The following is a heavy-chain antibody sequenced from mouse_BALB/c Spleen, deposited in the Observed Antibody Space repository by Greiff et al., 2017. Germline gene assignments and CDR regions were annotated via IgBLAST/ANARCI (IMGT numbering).Heavy chain of an antibody. J-gene: IGHJ2*01. V-gene: IGHV5-6-5*01. D-gene: IGHD1-2*01. CDR3: ARGVHYYGYPYYFDY. Sequence: EVKLMESGGGLVQPGGSLKLSCAASGFTFSSYGMSWVRQTPDKRLELVATISSGGSTYYPDSVKGRFTISRDNARNILYLQMSSLRSEDTAMYYCARGVHYYGYPYYFDYWGQGTTLTVSS. CDR1: GFTFSSYG. CDR2: ISSGGST.